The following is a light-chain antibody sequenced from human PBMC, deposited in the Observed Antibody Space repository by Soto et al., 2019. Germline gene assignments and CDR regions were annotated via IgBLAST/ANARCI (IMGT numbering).Light chain of an antibody. CDR1: QSVSSS. V-gene: IGKV3-15*01. CDR2: AAS. CDR3: QQYNNWPPFT. J-gene: IGKJ3*01. Sequence: EIVMTQSPATLSVSPGERATLSCRASQSVSSSLAWYQQKPGQAPRLLIYAASSRATGVPARFSGSGSGTEFTLTISSLQSEDFAVYYCQQYNNWPPFTFGPGTKVDIK.